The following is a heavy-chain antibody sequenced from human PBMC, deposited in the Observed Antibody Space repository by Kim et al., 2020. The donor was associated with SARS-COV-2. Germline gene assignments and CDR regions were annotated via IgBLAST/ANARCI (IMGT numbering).Heavy chain of an antibody. J-gene: IGHJ6*02. CDR3: AREGPVVTSYDILTGDYYGMDV. D-gene: IGHD3-9*01. Sequence: ASVKVSCKASGYTFTSYYMHWVRQAPGQGLEWMGIINPSGGSTSYAQKFQGRVTMTRDTSTSTVYMGLSSLRSEDTAVYYCAREGPVVTSYDILTGDYYGMDVWGQGTTVTVSS. CDR1: GYTFTSYY. V-gene: IGHV1-46*01. CDR2: INPSGGST.